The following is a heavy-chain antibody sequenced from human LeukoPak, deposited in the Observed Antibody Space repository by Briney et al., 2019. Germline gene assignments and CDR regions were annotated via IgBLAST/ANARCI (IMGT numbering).Heavy chain of an antibody. CDR1: GYTFTSYY. Sequence: ASVKVSCKASGYTFTSYYMHWVRQAPGQGLEWMGIINPSGGSKSYAQKFQGRVTMTRDMSTSTVYMELSSLRSEDTAVYYCAREGIQTYAFDIWGQGTMVTVSS. CDR3: AREGIQTYAFDI. V-gene: IGHV1-46*01. D-gene: IGHD5-18*01. CDR2: INPSGGSK. J-gene: IGHJ3*02.